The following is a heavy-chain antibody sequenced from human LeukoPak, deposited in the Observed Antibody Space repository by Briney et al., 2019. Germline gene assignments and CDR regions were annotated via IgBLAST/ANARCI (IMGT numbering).Heavy chain of an antibody. CDR1: GFTFSSFG. CDR2: ITDSGGST. J-gene: IGHJ4*02. V-gene: IGHV3-23*01. CDR3: AKKYDSSGSFFDC. Sequence: PGGSLRLSCAASGFTFSSFGMSWVRQAPGKGLEWVSAITDSGGSTYYADSVKGRFTISRDSSKNTLYLQMNSLRAEDTAVYYCAKKYDSSGSFFDCWGQGTLVTVSS. D-gene: IGHD3-22*01.